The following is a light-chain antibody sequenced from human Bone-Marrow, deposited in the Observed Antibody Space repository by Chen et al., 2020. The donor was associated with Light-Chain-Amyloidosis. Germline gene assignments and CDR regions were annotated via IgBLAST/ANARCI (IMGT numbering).Light chain of an antibody. CDR2: GSS. CDR3: QQYGTSPLT. Sequence: EIVLTQSPGTLSLSPGEGANLSCRASQTISSNYLTWYQQKFGQAPRLLIYGSSSRATGIPDRFTGSESGTDFTLTINRLEPEDFAMYYCQQYGTSPLTFGAGTKVEIK. V-gene: IGKV3-20*01. CDR1: QTISSNY. J-gene: IGKJ4*01.